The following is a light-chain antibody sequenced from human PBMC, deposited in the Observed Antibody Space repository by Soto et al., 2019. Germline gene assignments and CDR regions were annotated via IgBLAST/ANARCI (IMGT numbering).Light chain of an antibody. CDR2: GAS. CDR3: QLYGSSPPYI. CDR1: ESVSSSY. Sequence: EIVLTQSPGTLSLSPGERATLSCRASESVSSSYLAWYQQKPGQAPRLRIYGASSRATGIPDRFSGSGSGTDFTLTISRVEPEDFAVYFCQLYGSSPPYIFGQGTKLEIK. J-gene: IGKJ2*01. V-gene: IGKV3-20*01.